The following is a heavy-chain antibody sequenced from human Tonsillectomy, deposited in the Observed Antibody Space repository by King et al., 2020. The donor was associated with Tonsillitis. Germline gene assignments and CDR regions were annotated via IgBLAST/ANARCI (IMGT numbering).Heavy chain of an antibody. CDR3: ARVNPTIFGVVTAFDY. CDR2: INPNSGGT. CDR1: GYTFTGYY. J-gene: IGHJ4*02. D-gene: IGHD3-3*01. Sequence: QLVQSGAEVKKPGASVKVSCKASGYTFTGYYMHWVRQAPGQGLEWMGWINPNSGGTNYAQKFQGRVTMTRDTSISTAYMELSRLRSDDTAVYYCARVNPTIFGVVTAFDYWGQGTLVTVSS. V-gene: IGHV1-2*02.